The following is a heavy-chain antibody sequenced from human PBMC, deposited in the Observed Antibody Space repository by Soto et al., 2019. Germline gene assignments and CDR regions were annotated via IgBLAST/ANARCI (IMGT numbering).Heavy chain of an antibody. CDR3: ARDIRGRYSSGWYVDY. D-gene: IGHD6-19*01. V-gene: IGHV6-1*01. Sequence: SQTLSLTCAISGDSASSNSAAWKLIRQSPSRGLEWLGRTYYRSKWYNDYAVSVKSRITINPDTSKNQFSLQLNSVTPEDTAVYYCARDIRGRYSSGWYVDYWGQGTLVTVSS. CDR2: TYYRSKWYN. J-gene: IGHJ4*02. CDR1: GDSASSNSAA.